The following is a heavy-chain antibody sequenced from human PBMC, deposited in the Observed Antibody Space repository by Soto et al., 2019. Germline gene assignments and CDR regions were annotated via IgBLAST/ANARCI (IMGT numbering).Heavy chain of an antibody. CDR3: ARQPPSTYYYYGMDV. CDR1: GGSISSSSYY. J-gene: IGHJ6*02. V-gene: IGHV4-39*01. CDR2: IYYSGST. Sequence: KSSETLSLTCTVSGGSISSSSYYWGWIRQPPGKGLEWIGSIYYSGSTYYNPSLKSRVTISVDTSKNQFSLKLSSVTAADTAVYYCARQPPSTYYYYGMDVWGQGTTVTVSS.